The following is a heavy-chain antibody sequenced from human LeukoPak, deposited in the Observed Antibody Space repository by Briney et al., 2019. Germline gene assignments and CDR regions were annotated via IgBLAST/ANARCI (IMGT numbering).Heavy chain of an antibody. V-gene: IGHV4-39*01. D-gene: IGHD4-17*01. CDR2: IYYSGST. CDR3: ASLKTTVTTRSAHEYYYYYYGMDV. CDR1: GGSISSSSYY. Sequence: SETLSLTCTVSGGSISSSSYYWGWIRQPPGKGLEWIGSIYYSGSTYYNPSLKSRVTISVDTSKNQFSLKLSSVTAADTAVYYCASLKTTVTTRSAHEYYYYYYGMDVWGQGTTVTVSS. J-gene: IGHJ6*02.